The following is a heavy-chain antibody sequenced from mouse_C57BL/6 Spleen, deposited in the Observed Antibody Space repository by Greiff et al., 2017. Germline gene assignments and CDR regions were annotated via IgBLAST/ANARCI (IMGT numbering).Heavy chain of an antibody. Sequence: QVQLKQPGAELVMPGASVKLSCKASGYTFTSYWMHWVKQRPGQGLEWIGEIDPSDSYTNYNQKFKGKSTLTVDKSSSTAYMQLSSLTSEDSAVYYCARFPHYYGSSGDYFDYWGQGTTLTVSS. D-gene: IGHD1-1*01. CDR3: ARFPHYYGSSGDYFDY. CDR1: GYTFTSYW. V-gene: IGHV1-69*01. CDR2: IDPSDSYT. J-gene: IGHJ2*01.